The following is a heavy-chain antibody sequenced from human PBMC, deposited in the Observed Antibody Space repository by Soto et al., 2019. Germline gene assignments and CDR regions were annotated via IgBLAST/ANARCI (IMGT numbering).Heavy chain of an antibody. D-gene: IGHD3-10*01. CDR1: GYTFTGYY. CDR2: INPNSGGT. J-gene: IGHJ5*02. CDR3: AREPPLSARFDP. V-gene: IGHV1-2*02. Sequence: ASVKVSCKASGYTFTGYYMHWVRQAPGQGLEWMGWINPNSGGTNYAQKFQGRVTMTRDTSISTAYMELSRLRSDDTAVYYCAREPPLSARFDPWGQGTLVTVSS.